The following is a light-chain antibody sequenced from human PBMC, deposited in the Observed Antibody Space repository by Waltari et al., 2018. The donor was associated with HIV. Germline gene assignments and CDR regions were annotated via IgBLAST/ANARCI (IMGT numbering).Light chain of an antibody. CDR3: QQYDTYPQT. J-gene: IGKJ4*01. Sequence: DTQVTQSPASLSASVGDRVTITCRASLGIGIYLAWFQQKPGKAPKSLIYEASRLQSGVPSRFSGTKSGRDFTLTISSLQPEDSATYYCQQYDTYPQTFGGGTKVEV. CDR2: EAS. CDR1: LGIGIY. V-gene: IGKV1-16*01.